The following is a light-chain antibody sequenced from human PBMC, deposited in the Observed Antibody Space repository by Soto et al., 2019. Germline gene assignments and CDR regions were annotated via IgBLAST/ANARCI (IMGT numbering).Light chain of an antibody. Sequence: DIVMTQSPLSLPVTPGEPASISCRSSQSLLHSNGYNYLDWYLQKPGQSPQLLIYLGSNRASGVPDRFSGSGSGTDFTLKISRVEAEDVGVYYCMQALQTLRFTFGPGTKGDIK. J-gene: IGKJ3*01. CDR2: LGS. CDR1: QSLLHSNGYNY. V-gene: IGKV2-28*01. CDR3: MQALQTLRFT.